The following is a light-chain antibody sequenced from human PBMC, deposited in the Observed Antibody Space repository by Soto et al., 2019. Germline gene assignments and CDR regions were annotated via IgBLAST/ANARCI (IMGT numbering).Light chain of an antibody. J-gene: IGKJ4*01. CDR1: QGIGTA. Sequence: IQLTQSPSTLSASVGDRVTITCRASQGIGTALAWYHQRPGNSPDLLVYDASTLQSGVLSRFSGSASETDFSLTISGLQPEDFGHYYCQQFNTKPLTFGGGTRVEIK. CDR3: QQFNTKPLT. V-gene: IGKV1-13*02. CDR2: DAS.